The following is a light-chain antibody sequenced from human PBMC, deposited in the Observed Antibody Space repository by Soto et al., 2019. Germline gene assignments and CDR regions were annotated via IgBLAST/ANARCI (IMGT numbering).Light chain of an antibody. V-gene: IGKV1-5*03. CDR2: KAS. CDR1: QDIRND. J-gene: IGKJ1*01. Sequence: DIRMTQSPSSLSASVGDRVTITCRASQDIRNDLGWYQQKPGKAPKLLIYKASTLKSGVPSRFSGSGSGTEFTLTISSLQPDDFATYYCQHYNSYSEAFGQGTKVDIK. CDR3: QHYNSYSEA.